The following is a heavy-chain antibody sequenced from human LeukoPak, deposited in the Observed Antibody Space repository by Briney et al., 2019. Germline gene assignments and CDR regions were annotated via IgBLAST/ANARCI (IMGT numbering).Heavy chain of an antibody. CDR2: IYTSGST. V-gene: IGHV4-4*07. Sequence: SETLSLTCTVSGGSISSYYWSWIRQPAGKGLEWIGRIYTSGSTNYNPSLKSRVTMSVDTSKNQFSLKLSSVTAADTAVYYCAASRVRFSIAAAGTEAYWGQGTLVTVSP. D-gene: IGHD6-13*01. CDR1: GGSISSYY. J-gene: IGHJ4*02. CDR3: AASRVRFSIAAAGTEAY.